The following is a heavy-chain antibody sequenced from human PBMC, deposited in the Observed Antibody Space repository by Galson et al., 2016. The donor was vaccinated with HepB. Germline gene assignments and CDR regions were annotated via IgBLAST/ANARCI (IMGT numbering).Heavy chain of an antibody. V-gene: IGHV2-5*02. D-gene: IGHD4-23*01. Sequence: PALVKPTQTLTLTHTFSESPLNGDAVGVGWIRQSPGKPLEWLALVYWDNEQRYNPSLKTSLTVTWDTSKDQVLLRKTDLTPVDTATYYCARSYGGTYHFDYWGPGTLVTVSS. CDR2: VYWDNEQ. J-gene: IGHJ4*02. CDR3: ARSYGGTYHFDY. CDR1: ESPLNGDAVG.